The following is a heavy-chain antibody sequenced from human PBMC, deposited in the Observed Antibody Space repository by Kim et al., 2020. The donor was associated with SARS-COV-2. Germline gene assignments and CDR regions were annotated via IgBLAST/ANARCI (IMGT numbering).Heavy chain of an antibody. CDR3: ARHRANYDFWSGYGPYYFDY. Sequence: SETLSLTCTVSGGSISSSSYYWGWIRQPPGKGLEWIGSIYYSGSTYYNPSLKSRVTISVDTSKNQFSLKLSSVTAADTAVYYCARHRANYDFWSGYGPYYFDYWGQGTLVTVSS. D-gene: IGHD3-3*01. V-gene: IGHV4-39*01. CDR1: GGSISSSSYY. J-gene: IGHJ4*02. CDR2: IYYSGST.